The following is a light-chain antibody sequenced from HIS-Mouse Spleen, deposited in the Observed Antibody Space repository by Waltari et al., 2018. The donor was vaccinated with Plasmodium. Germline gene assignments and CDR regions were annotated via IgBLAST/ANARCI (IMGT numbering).Light chain of an antibody. CDR3: QQSYSTPQLT. CDR1: QSISIY. J-gene: IGKJ4*01. CDR2: AAS. Sequence: DIQMTQPPSSLSASVGDRVTITCRARQSISIYLIWYQQKPGKAPKLLIYAASSLQSGVPSRFSGSGSGTDFTLTISSLQPEDFATYYCQQSYSTPQLTFGGGTKVEIK. V-gene: IGKV1-39*01.